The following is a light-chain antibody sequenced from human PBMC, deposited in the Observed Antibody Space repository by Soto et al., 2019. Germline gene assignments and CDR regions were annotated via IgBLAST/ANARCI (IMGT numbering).Light chain of an antibody. CDR1: QSVSSSY. CDR3: QQYGSSPGT. Sequence: EIVLTQSSGTLSLSPGERATLACRASQSVSSSYLAWYQQKHGQAPRLLIYGASSRATGIPDRFSGSGSGTDFTLTISRLEPADFAVYYCQQYGSSPGTFGQGTKVEIK. CDR2: GAS. V-gene: IGKV3-20*01. J-gene: IGKJ1*01.